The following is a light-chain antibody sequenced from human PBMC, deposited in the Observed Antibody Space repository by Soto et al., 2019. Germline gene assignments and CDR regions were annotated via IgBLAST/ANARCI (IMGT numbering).Light chain of an antibody. CDR1: QSVSSN. Sequence: EIGMTQSPATLSVSPGERATLSCRASQSVSSNLAWYQQKPGQAPRLLIYGASNRATGIPGRFSGSGSGTEFTLTISSLQSEDFAVYYCQQYNNWPPLTFGGGTKVEIK. V-gene: IGKV3D-15*01. CDR2: GAS. CDR3: QQYNNWPPLT. J-gene: IGKJ4*01.